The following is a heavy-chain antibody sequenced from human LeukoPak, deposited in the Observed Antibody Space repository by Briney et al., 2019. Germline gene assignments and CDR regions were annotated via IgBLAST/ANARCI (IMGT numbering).Heavy chain of an antibody. CDR3: AAKDYYDSSGYGRY. CDR2: IFPIFGTA. Sequence: SVKVSCKASEGTFTSYAISWVRQAPGQGLEWMGGIFPIFGTANYAQKFQGRVTITTDESTSTAYMELSSLRSEDTAVYYCAAKDYYDSSGYGRYWGQGTLVTVSS. J-gene: IGHJ4*02. D-gene: IGHD3-22*01. CDR1: EGTFTSYA. V-gene: IGHV1-69*05.